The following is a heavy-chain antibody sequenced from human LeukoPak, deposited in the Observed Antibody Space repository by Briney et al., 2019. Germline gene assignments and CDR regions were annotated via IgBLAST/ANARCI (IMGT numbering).Heavy chain of an antibody. CDR3: ARDGHFWTGLDGMDV. D-gene: IGHD3/OR15-3a*01. CDR1: GYTFTSYD. J-gene: IGHJ6*04. Sequence: GASVKVSCKASGYTFTSYDINWVRQATGQGLEWMGWMNPNSGNTGYAQKFQGRVTMTRNTSISTAYMELSSLRSEDTAVYYCARDGHFWTGLDGMDVWGKGTTVTVSS. V-gene: IGHV1-8*01. CDR2: MNPNSGNT.